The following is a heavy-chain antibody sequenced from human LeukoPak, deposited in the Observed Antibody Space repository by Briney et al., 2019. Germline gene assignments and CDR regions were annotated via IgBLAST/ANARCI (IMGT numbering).Heavy chain of an antibody. J-gene: IGHJ4*02. CDR1: GFTFSSYG. V-gene: IGHV3-30*18. D-gene: IGHD3-10*01. Sequence: GGSLRLSCAASGFTFSSYGMHWVRQAPGKGLEWVAVISYDGGNKYYADSVKGRFTISRDNSKNTLYLQMNSLRAEDTAVYYCAKDRDFGELWFWGQGTLVTVSS. CDR3: AKDRDFGELWF. CDR2: ISYDGGNK.